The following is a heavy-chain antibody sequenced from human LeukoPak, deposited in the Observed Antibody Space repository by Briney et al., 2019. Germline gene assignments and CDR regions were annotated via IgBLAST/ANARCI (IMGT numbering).Heavy chain of an antibody. CDR2: INPDGSTI. CDR1: GFTVSTNC. V-gene: IGHV3-74*01. D-gene: IGHD1-7*01. Sequence: GGSLRLSCAASGFTVSTNCMTWVRQAPGKGLVWVSRINPDGSTINYADSVKGRFTISRDNAKNTLYLQMNSLRAEDTAVYYCATAGNYRFDYWGQGTLVTVSS. J-gene: IGHJ4*02. CDR3: ATAGNYRFDY.